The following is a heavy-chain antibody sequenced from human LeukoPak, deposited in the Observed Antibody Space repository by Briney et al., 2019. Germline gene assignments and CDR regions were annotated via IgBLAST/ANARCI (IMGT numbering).Heavy chain of an antibody. V-gene: IGHV4-39*01. CDR2: IYYSGFT. CDR3: ASLVTGAMWTDF. Sequence: PSETLSLTCTVSGGSVNSDNYCWGWIRQPPGKGLEWIGTIYYSGFTYYNPSLNSRVTISVDKSQNQFPLKLSPVPAAAAAIYSCASLVTGAMWTDFWGQGTLVTVSS. J-gene: IGHJ4*02. D-gene: IGHD1-7*01. CDR1: GGSVNSDNYC.